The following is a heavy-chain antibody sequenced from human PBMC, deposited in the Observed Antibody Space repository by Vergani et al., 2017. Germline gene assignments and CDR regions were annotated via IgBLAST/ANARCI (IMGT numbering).Heavy chain of an antibody. D-gene: IGHD4-17*01. CDR1: GGSISSYY. CDR2: IYYSGST. V-gene: IGHV4-59*01. CDR3: AGPDNYGDYVPFDY. Sequence: QVQLQESGPGLVKPSETLSLTCTVSGGSISSYYWSWIPQPPGKGLEWIGYIYYSGSTNYNPSLKSRVTISVDTSKNQFSLKLSSVTAADTAVYYCAGPDNYGDYVPFDYWGQGTLVTVSS. J-gene: IGHJ4*02.